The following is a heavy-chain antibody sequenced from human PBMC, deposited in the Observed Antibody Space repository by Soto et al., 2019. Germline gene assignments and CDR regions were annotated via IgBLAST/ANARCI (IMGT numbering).Heavy chain of an antibody. Sequence: EVQLLESGEGWYKPGGSLTLSYTPSGFTFSSYPMSWLPEAPGEGLEWVSDISGSGGSTFYADSVKGRFAISRDNSKNTLFLQMNSLRADDTAVYYCANEGSFDSSGFYDYFHYWGQGTLVTVSS. CDR1: GFTFSSYP. J-gene: IGHJ4*02. D-gene: IGHD3-22*01. CDR3: ANEGSFDSSGFYDYFHY. CDR2: ISGSGGST. V-gene: IGHV3-23*01.